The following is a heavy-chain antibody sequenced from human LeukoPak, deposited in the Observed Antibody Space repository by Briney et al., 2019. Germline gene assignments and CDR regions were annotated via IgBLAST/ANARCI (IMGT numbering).Heavy chain of an antibody. Sequence: GGSLRLSCAASGFTFSTYGMNGVGQAPGRGLEWLLYSSSSSDILQADSVKGGFTISRDNAKNSMFLQMNSLRAEDTALYYCARNKIGTRAFDIWGQGTLVTVSS. CDR2: SSSSSDI. CDR1: GFTFSTYG. D-gene: IGHD1-26*01. V-gene: IGHV3-21*05. CDR3: ARNKIGTRAFDI. J-gene: IGHJ3*02.